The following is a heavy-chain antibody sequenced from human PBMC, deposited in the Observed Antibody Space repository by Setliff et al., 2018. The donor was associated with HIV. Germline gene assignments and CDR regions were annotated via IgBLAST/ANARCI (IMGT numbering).Heavy chain of an antibody. CDR1: GYSFTSDA. CDR3: AADNYNCNSFDS. J-gene: IGHJ4*02. Sequence: ASVKVSCKASGYSFTSDAISWVRQAPGQGLEWMGWINPNGGYTNYAQKFLGRVTMTQDTSFTTAYLGLSRLGSDDTAVYYCAADNYNCNSFDSWGQGSLVTVSS. D-gene: IGHD3-3*01. V-gene: IGHV1-2*02. CDR2: INPNGGYT.